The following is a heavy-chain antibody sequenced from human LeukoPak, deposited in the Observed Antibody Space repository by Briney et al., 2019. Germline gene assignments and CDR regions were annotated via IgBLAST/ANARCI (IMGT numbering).Heavy chain of an antibody. J-gene: IGHJ4*02. CDR3: AKEVWPGNTGWHLFDS. Sequence: GGSLRLSCVASGFTFSRFGMHWVRQAPGKGLEWVSAISASGSRTYYAGSVKGRFTVSRDNSKDTLYLQMNSLRAEDTAVYYCAKEVWPGNTGWHLFDSWGQGTLVTVSS. D-gene: IGHD1-14*01. CDR2: ISASGSRT. CDR1: GFTFSRFG. V-gene: IGHV3-23*01.